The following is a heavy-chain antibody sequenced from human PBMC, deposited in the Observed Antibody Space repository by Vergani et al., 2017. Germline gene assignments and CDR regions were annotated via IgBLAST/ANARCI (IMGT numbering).Heavy chain of an antibody. J-gene: IGHJ3*01. Sequence: QVQLQESGPGLVKPSQTLSLTCTVSGASINNDFYYWHWIRQPAGKGLEWIGRIYVSGITDYNSSLQSRVSMSVDTSKNQFSLTLTSVNAADTAVYYCARDNKQLRPRAFDLGGQGTMVTVSS. V-gene: IGHV4-61*02. CDR2: IYVSGIT. CDR1: GASINNDFYY. CDR3: ARDNKQLRPRAFDL. D-gene: IGHD4-23*01.